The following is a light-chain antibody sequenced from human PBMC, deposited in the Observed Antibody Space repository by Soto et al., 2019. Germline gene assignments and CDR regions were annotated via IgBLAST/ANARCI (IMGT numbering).Light chain of an antibody. CDR2: AAS. J-gene: IGKJ4*01. CDR3: QQADSFPLT. V-gene: IGKV1D-12*01. Sequence: DVQMTQSPSSVSASIGDRVIITCRASQDINSWLAWYQQKPGEAPKLLIYAASRLQSGVPSRFSGSGSGTDFSLTISSLQSEDFATYYCQQADSFPLTFGGGTKVEIK. CDR1: QDINSW.